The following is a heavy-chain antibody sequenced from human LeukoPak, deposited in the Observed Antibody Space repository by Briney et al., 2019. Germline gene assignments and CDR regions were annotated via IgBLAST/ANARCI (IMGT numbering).Heavy chain of an antibody. J-gene: IGHJ6*03. CDR1: GFTFDDYG. CDR3: AKGGIDYYGSGSYYNHYYYMDV. V-gene: IGHV3-9*01. CDR2: ISWNSGSI. D-gene: IGHD3-10*01. Sequence: GGSLRLSCAASGFTFDDYGMSWVRQAPGKGLEWDSGISWNSGSIGYADSVKGRFTISRDNAKNSLYLQMNSLRAEDTALYYCAKGGIDYYGSGSYYNHYYYMDVWGKGTTVTISS.